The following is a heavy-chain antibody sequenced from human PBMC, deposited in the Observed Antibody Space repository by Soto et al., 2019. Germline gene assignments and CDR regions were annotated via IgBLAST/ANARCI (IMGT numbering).Heavy chain of an antibody. J-gene: IGHJ6*03. CDR1: GGSISSYY. CDR2: IYYSGST. CDR3: ERLYDLWSGKYYMDV. Sequence: SETLSLTCTVSGGSISSYYWSCIRQPPGKGLEWIGYIYYSGSTNYNPSLKSRVTISVDTSKNQFSLKLSSVTAADTAVYYCERLYDLWSGKYYMDVWGKGTTVTVSS. V-gene: IGHV4-59*08. D-gene: IGHD3-3*01.